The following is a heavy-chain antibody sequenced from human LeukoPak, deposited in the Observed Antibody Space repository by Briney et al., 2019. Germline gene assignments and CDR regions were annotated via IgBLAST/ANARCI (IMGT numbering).Heavy chain of an antibody. D-gene: IGHD5-18*01. CDR2: IYYSGNT. J-gene: IGHJ4*02. CDR3: ARAGGCSYGDFDY. V-gene: IGHV4-59*01. Sequence: SETLSLTCTVSGGSISSYYWSWIRQPPGKGLEWIGYIYYSGNTNYNPSLKSRVTISVDTSKNQFSLKLSSVTTADTAVYYCARAGGCSYGDFDYWGQGTLVTVSS. CDR1: GGSISSYY.